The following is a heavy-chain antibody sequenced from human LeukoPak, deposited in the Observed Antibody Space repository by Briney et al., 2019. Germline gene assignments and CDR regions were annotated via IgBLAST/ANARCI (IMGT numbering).Heavy chain of an antibody. CDR1: GFTVSSNY. Sequence: GGSLRLSCAASGFTVSSNYMSWVRQAPGKGLEWVSVIYSGGRTEYADSVKGRFTISRDNSKNTLYLQMNSLRAEDTAVYYCAKGAGSSTANWFDPWGQGTLVTVSS. D-gene: IGHD6-13*01. J-gene: IGHJ5*02. CDR2: IYSGGRT. CDR3: AKGAGSSTANWFDP. V-gene: IGHV3-66*01.